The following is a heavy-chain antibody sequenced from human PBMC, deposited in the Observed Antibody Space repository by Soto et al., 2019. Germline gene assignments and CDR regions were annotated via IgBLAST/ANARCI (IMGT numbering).Heavy chain of an antibody. CDR2: INVYNGNT. CDR1: GYTFYTYG. CDR3: ARGGYYGSGSYYIYFDF. Sequence: QVQLVQSEPEVKKPGASVKVSCKTFGYTFYTYGISWVRQAPGQGLEWMGWINVYNGNTNYAQNLQDRVTLTTDTSTNTAYTELRSLRSDDTAVYFCARGGYYGSGSYYIYFDFWGQGTPVTVSS. V-gene: IGHV1-18*01. D-gene: IGHD3-10*01. J-gene: IGHJ4*02.